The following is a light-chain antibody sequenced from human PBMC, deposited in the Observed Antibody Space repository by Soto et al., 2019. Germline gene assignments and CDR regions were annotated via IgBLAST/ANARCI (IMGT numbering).Light chain of an antibody. CDR1: QSISGH. CDR2: ATS. J-gene: IGKJ4*01. V-gene: IGKV1-39*01. Sequence: DVPMTQFPSSLSASVGDRVTITCRASQSISGHLNWYQQKPGKAPNIVIYATSTLQSGVPSRFNGSASGTEFTLTISSLQPEDFATYYCQQTYRTPLTFGGGTKVEIK. CDR3: QQTYRTPLT.